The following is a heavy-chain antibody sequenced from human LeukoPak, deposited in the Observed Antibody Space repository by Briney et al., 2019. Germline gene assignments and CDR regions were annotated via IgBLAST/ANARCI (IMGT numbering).Heavy chain of an antibody. CDR3: ARGDDYKSTLFDY. V-gene: IGHV4-59*11. CDR1: GASISSHY. J-gene: IGHJ4*02. D-gene: IGHD5-12*01. Sequence: SETLSLTCSVSGASISSHYWSCIRQPPGKGLEWIGYIHYSGSTNCNPSLKSRVTISIDTSKTQFSLKLTSATAADTAVYYCARGDDYKSTLFDYWGQGTLVTVSS. CDR2: IHYSGST.